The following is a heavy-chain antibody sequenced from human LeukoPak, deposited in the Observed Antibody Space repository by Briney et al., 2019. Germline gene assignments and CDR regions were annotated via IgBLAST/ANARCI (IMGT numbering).Heavy chain of an antibody. CDR3: ARDSGFKYYYYGMDV. CDR1: GGSVNSGSYY. Sequence: SETLSLTCTVSGGSVNSGSYYWSWIRQHPGKGLEWIGYIYYSGSTYYNPSLKSRVTISVDTSKNQFSLKLSSVTAADTAVYYCARDSGFKYYYYGMDVWGQGTTVTVSS. V-gene: IGHV4-31*03. D-gene: IGHD1-14*01. CDR2: IYYSGST. J-gene: IGHJ6*02.